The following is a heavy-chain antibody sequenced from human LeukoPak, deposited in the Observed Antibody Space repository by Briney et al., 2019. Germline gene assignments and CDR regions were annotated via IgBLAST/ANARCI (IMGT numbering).Heavy chain of an antibody. CDR1: GGTFSSYD. D-gene: IGHD3-16*01. Sequence: ASVMVSSKASGGTFSSYDISWVRQAPGQGLEWMGGIIPIFGTANYAQKFQGRVTITTDESTSTAYMELSSLRSEDTAVYYCASGGGNYYYYMDVWGKGTTVTVSS. V-gene: IGHV1-69*05. CDR3: ASGGGNYYYYMDV. J-gene: IGHJ6*03. CDR2: IIPIFGTA.